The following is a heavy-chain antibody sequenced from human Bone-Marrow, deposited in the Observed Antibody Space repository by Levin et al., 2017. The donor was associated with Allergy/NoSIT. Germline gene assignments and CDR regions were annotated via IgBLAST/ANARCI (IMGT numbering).Heavy chain of an antibody. D-gene: IGHD1-26*01. V-gene: IGHV3-21*01. CDR3: ARHVGSGSATLEGLDY. Sequence: PGGSLRLSCAASGFIFTTYSMTWVRQAPGKGLEWISSISTSSRYIYYADSVKGRFTISRDNANNSLFLQLSSLTAEDTAIYYCARHVGSGSATLEGLDYWGQGTLVTVSS. CDR1: GFIFTTYS. J-gene: IGHJ4*02. CDR2: ISTSSRYI.